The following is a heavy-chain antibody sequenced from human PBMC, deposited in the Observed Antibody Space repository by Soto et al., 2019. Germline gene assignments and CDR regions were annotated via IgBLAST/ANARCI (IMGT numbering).Heavy chain of an antibody. Sequence: QVQLVESGGGVVQPGRSLRLSCAASGFTFSSYGMHWVRQAPGKGLEWVAVISYDGSNKYYADSVKGRFTISRDNSKNTLYLQMNSLRAEDTAVYYCAKDGAGYCSGGSCYSFDYWGQGTLVTVSS. CDR3: AKDGAGYCSGGSCYSFDY. V-gene: IGHV3-30*18. D-gene: IGHD2-15*01. CDR1: GFTFSSYG. J-gene: IGHJ4*02. CDR2: ISYDGSNK.